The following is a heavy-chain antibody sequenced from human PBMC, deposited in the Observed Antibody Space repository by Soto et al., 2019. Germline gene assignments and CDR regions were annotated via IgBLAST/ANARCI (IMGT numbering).Heavy chain of an antibody. CDR1: GGSTSIISYD. Sequence: LRKPLSLPCTVSGGSTSIISYDGGWILQPPGTGLEWIGSISYSGSTYYNPSLNSRVTISLDTSKSQFSLKLNSVTAADTPVYYSARPGAAGSLDFWGQGTLVNVSS. J-gene: IGHJ4*02. CDR2: ISYSGST. CDR3: ARPGAAGSLDF. V-gene: IGHV4-39*01. D-gene: IGHD6-13*01.